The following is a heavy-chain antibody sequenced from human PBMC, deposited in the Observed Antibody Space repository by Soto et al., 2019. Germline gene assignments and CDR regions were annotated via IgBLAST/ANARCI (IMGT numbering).Heavy chain of an antibody. J-gene: IGHJ3*02. CDR1: GFSLSTSGVG. V-gene: IGHV2-5*01. CDR3: ARGLATLPVFAFDN. Sequence: QGTLKESGPTLVKPTQTLTLTCSFSGFSLSTSGVGVGWIRQPPGKDLEWLALIYWSGDEHYRPSLKSRLSITNDTAKNPVVLIMAEMESVDTATYYCARGLATLPVFAFDNWGHGTMVTVSS. D-gene: IGHD6-6*01. CDR2: IYWSGDE.